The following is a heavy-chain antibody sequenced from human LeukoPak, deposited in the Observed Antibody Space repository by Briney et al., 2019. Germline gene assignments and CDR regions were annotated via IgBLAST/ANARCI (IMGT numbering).Heavy chain of an antibody. D-gene: IGHD4-17*01. J-gene: IGHJ4*02. Sequence: GGSLRLSCAAPGFTFSTYAMSWVRQAPGKGLEWVSAISGSGITTFYSDSVKGRFTIAIDNSKNTLYLLMNSLRAEDTAVYYCAKAETFYGDVAYFDYWGQGTLVTVSS. CDR2: ISGSGITT. CDR1: GFTFSTYA. V-gene: IGHV3-23*01. CDR3: AKAETFYGDVAYFDY.